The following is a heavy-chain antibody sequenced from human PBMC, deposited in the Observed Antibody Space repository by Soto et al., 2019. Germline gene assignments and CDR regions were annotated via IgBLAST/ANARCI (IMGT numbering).Heavy chain of an antibody. J-gene: IGHJ4*02. Sequence: EVQLVESGGGLVQPGGSLKLSCAASGFAFSGSAMHWVRQASGKGLEWVGRIRSKSNSYATVYAASIEGRFTISRDDSTNTAYLHMNSLKTEDTAVYFCTRLAYDTSGSYHDYWGQGTLVTVSS. CDR3: TRLAYDTSGSYHDY. CDR2: IRSKSNSYAT. V-gene: IGHV3-73*02. CDR1: GFAFSGSA. D-gene: IGHD3-22*01.